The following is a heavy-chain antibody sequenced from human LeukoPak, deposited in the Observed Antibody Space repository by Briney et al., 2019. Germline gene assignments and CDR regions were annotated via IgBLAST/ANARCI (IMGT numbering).Heavy chain of an antibody. CDR2: IYYSGST. J-gene: IGHJ3*02. V-gene: IGHV4-59*01. D-gene: IGHD3-22*01. Sequence: SETLSLTCTVSXGSISSYYWSWIRQPPGKGLEWMGYIYYSGSTNYNPSLKSRVTISVDTSKNQFSLKLSSVTAADTAVYYCARGKTYYDISKDAFDIWGQGTMVTVSS. CDR3: ARGKTYYDISKDAFDI. CDR1: XGSISSYY.